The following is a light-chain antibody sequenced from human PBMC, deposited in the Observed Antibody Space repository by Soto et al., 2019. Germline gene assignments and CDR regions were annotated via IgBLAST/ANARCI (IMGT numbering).Light chain of an antibody. V-gene: IGLV4-69*01. CDR2: VNSDGSH. Sequence: QAVVTQSPSASASLGDSVRLTCTLSSGHSNFAIAWHQQQPEKGPRYLMKVNSDGSHSKGDGIPDRFSGSSSGTERHLTISSLQSEDEADYYCHTWGTGTWVFGGGTKLTVL. CDR3: HTWGTGTWV. CDR1: SGHSNFA. J-gene: IGLJ3*02.